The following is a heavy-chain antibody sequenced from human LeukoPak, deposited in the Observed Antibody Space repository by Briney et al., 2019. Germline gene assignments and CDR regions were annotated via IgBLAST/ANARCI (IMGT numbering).Heavy chain of an antibody. CDR3: ARVEDTAMVY. CDR1: GGSISSYY. CDR2: IYYSWST. D-gene: IGHD5-18*01. J-gene: IGHJ4*02. V-gene: IGHV4-59*12. Sequence: PSETLSLTCTVSGGSISSYYWSWIRQPPGKGLEWIGYIYYSWSTYYNPSLKSRVTISVDTSKNQFSLKLSSVTAADTAVYYCARVEDTAMVYWGQGTLVTVSS.